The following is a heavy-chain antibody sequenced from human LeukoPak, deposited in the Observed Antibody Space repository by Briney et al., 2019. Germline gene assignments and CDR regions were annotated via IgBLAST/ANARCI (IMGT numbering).Heavy chain of an antibody. CDR3: ASIAVARQSWFDP. D-gene: IGHD6-19*01. Sequence: ASVKVSCKASGYTFTGYYMHWVRRAPGQGLEWMGWINPNSGGTNYAQKFQGRVTMTRDTSISTAYMELSRLRSDDTAVYHCASIAVARQSWFDPWGREPWSPSPQ. V-gene: IGHV1-2*02. CDR2: INPNSGGT. CDR1: GYTFTGYY. J-gene: IGHJ5*02.